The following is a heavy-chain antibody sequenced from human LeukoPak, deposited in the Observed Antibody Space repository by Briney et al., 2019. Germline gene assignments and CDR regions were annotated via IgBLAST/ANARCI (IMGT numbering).Heavy chain of an antibody. CDR2: ISSSSSYI. D-gene: IGHD2-15*01. CDR1: GFTFSSYS. J-gene: IGHJ2*01. Sequence: PGGSLRLSCAASGFTFSSYSMNWVRQAPGKGLEWVSSISSSSSYIYYADSVKGRFTISRDNAKNSLYLQMNCLRAEDTAVYYCASFGGSCYSGPCFDLWGRGTLVTVSS. CDR3: ASFGGSCYSGPCFDL. V-gene: IGHV3-21*01.